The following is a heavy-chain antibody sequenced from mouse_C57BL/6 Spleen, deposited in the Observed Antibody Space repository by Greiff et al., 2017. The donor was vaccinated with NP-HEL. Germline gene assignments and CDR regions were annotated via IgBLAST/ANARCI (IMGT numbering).Heavy chain of an antibody. CDR2: ISDGGSYT. CDR1: GFTFSSYA. CDR3: ARSTVVGYYFDY. D-gene: IGHD1-1*01. Sequence: DVMLVESGGGLVKPGGSLKLSCAASGFTFSSYAMSWVRQTPEKRLEWVATISDGGSYTYYPDNVKGRFTISRDNAKNNLYLQMSHLKSEDTAMYYCARSTVVGYYFDYWGQGTTLTVSS. V-gene: IGHV5-4*03. J-gene: IGHJ2*01.